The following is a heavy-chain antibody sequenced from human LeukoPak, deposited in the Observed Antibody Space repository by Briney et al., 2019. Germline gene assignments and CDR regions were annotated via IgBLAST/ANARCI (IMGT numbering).Heavy chain of an antibody. CDR1: GFTFSTYR. Sequence: GGSLRLSCAASGFTFSTYRMSWVRQAPGKGLEWVANIKQDGSEKHYVDSVKGRFTISRDNAKNSLYLQMSSLRAEDTAVYYCTRVEETATTAAIIRKYSYYYYYMDVWGKGNTVTVSS. CDR2: IKQDGSEK. CDR3: TRVEETATTAAIIRKYSYYYYYMDV. V-gene: IGHV3-7*01. D-gene: IGHD4-11*01. J-gene: IGHJ6*03.